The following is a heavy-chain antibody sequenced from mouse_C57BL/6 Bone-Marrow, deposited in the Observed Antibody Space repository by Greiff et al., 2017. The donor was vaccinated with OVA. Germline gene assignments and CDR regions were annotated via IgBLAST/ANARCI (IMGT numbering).Heavy chain of an antibody. CDR2: IDPETGGT. Sequence: VQLQQSGAELVRPGASVTLSCKASGYTFPDYEMHWVKQTPVHGLEWIGAIDPETGGTASNQKFKGKAILTADDSSSTAYMELRSLTSEDSAVYYCTRGYSNYYAMDYWGQGTSVTVSS. V-gene: IGHV1-15*01. CDR1: GYTFPDYE. CDR3: TRGYSNYYAMDY. D-gene: IGHD2-5*01. J-gene: IGHJ4*01.